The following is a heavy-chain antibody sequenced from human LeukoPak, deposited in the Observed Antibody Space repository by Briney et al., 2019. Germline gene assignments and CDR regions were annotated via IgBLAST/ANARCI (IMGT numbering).Heavy chain of an antibody. V-gene: IGHV3-64*01. CDR2: ISSNGGST. D-gene: IGHD6-13*01. CDR1: GFTFSSYA. Sequence: GGSLRLSCAASGFTFSSYAMHWVRQAPGKGLEYVSAISSNGGSTYYANSVKGRFTISRDNSKNTLYLQMGSLRAEDMAVYYCARDGSKAAAGPGVAFDIWGQGTMVTVSS. CDR3: ARDGSKAAAGPGVAFDI. J-gene: IGHJ3*02.